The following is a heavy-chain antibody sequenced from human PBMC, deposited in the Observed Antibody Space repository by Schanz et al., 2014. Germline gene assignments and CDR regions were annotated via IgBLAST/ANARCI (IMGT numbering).Heavy chain of an antibody. CDR1: GYTFTAYF. CDR2: INPNTGNP. D-gene: IGHD7-27*01. CDR3: ARGEANWGQY. J-gene: IGHJ4*02. V-gene: IGHV7-4-1*02. Sequence: QVLLVQSGAEVKQPGASVKVSCKASGYTFTAYFIHWVRQAPGQGLEWMGRINPNTGNPTYAQGFTGRFVFSLDTSVSTAYLQISFLKADDTAVFFCARGEANWGQYWGQGTLVTVSS.